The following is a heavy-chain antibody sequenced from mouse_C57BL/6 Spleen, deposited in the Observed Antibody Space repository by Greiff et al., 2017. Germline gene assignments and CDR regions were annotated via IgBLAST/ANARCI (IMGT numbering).Heavy chain of an antibody. CDR2: INPNNGGT. V-gene: IGHV1-26*01. Sequence: VQLQQSGPELVKPGASVKISCKASGYTFTDYYMNWVKQSHGKSLEWIGDINPNNGGTSYNQKFKGKATLTVDKSSSTAYMELRSLTSEDSAVYYCARSPYGLYYFDYWGQGTTLTVSS. CDR1: GYTFTDYY. D-gene: IGHD1-1*02. J-gene: IGHJ2*01. CDR3: ARSPYGLYYFDY.